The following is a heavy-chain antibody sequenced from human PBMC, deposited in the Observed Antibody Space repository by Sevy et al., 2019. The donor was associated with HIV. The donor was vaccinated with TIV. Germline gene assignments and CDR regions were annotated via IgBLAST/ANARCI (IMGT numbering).Heavy chain of an antibody. D-gene: IGHD4-17*01. J-gene: IGHJ4*02. CDR2: IFASGST. Sequence: SETLSLTCTVSGGSISSHYWSWIRQPAGKGLEWIGRIFASGSTNYNPSLKSRVSMSIDTSKKHFSLKLTSVTAADTAVYYCARVHGDYTYFDYWGQGTLVTVSS. V-gene: IGHV4-4*07. CDR1: GGSISSHY. CDR3: ARVHGDYTYFDY.